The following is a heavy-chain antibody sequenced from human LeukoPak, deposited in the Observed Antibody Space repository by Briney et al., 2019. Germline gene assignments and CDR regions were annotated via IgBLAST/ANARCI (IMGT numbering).Heavy chain of an antibody. J-gene: IGHJ3*02. CDR3: AKDRTRYSSGWYFPVAFDI. D-gene: IGHD6-19*01. CDR2: ITAGGYI. CDR1: GFTFSSYS. Sequence: GGSLRLSCATSGFTFSSYSMNWVRQAPGKGLEWVSSITAGGYIDYVDSVKGRFTISRDNAKNSLYLQMNSLRAEDMALYYCAKDRTRYSSGWYFPVAFDIWGQGTMVTVSS. V-gene: IGHV3-21*04.